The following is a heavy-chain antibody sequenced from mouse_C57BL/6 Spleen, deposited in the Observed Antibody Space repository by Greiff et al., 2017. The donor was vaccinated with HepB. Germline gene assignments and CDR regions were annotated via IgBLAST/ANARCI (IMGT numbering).Heavy chain of an antibody. J-gene: IGHJ4*01. CDR3: ARSVYYCGSSLAY. CDR1: GYTFTSYW. V-gene: IGHV1-52*01. Sequence: QVQLQQPGAELVRPGSSVKLSCKASGYTFTSYWMHWVKQRPIQGLEWIGNIDPSDSETHYNQKFKDKATLTVDKSSSTAYMQLSSLTSEDSAVYYCARSVYYCGSSLAYWGQGTSVTVSS. CDR2: IDPSDSET. D-gene: IGHD1-1*01.